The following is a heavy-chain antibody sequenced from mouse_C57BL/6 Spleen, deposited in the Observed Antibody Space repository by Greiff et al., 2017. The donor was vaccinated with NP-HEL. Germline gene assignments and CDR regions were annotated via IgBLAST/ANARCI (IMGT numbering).Heavy chain of an antibody. J-gene: IGHJ2*01. CDR1: GYSFTSYY. CDR2: IYPGSGNT. D-gene: IGHD1-1*01. V-gene: IGHV1-66*01. CDR3: ARSPYYYGSSYCFDY. Sequence: QVQLQQSGPELVKPGASVKISCKASGYSFTSYYIHWVKQRPGQGLEWIGWIYPGSGNTKYNEKFKGKATLTAGTSSSTAYMQLSSLTSEDSAVYYCARSPYYYGSSYCFDYWGQGTTLTVSS.